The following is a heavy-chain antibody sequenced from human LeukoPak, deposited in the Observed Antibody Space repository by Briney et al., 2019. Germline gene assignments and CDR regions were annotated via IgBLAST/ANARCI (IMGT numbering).Heavy chain of an antibody. V-gene: IGHV4-34*01. CDR1: GGSFSGYY. Sequence: SETLSLTCAVYGGSFSGYYWSWIRQPPGKGLEWIGEINHSGSTNYNPSLKSRVTISVDTSKNQFSLKLSSVTAADTAVYYCARDGPFDIEVVVVPAAYYYYGMDVWGQGTTVTVSS. CDR2: INHSGST. J-gene: IGHJ6*02. CDR3: ARDGPFDIEVVVVPAAYYYYGMDV. D-gene: IGHD2-2*01.